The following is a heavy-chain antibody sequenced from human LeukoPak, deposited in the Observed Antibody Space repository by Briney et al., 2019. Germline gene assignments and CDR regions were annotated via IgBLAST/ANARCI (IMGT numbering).Heavy chain of an antibody. CDR2: IRQNGRDK. J-gene: IGHJ3*02. V-gene: IGHV3-7*01. Sequence: GGSLRLSCAASGFTFSRHYMGWVRQAPGKGLEWVANIRQNGRDKYYLDSVRGRFTISRDNAKNSLYLQMNSLRAEDTAIYYCVREGVTAAGDDAFDMWGQGTMVTVSS. CDR3: VREGVTAAGDDAFDM. D-gene: IGHD6-13*01. CDR1: GFTFSRHY.